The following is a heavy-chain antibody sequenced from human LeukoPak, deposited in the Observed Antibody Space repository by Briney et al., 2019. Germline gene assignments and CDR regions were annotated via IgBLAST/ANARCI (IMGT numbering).Heavy chain of an antibody. CDR2: TSYNGNT. D-gene: IGHD6-19*01. CDR1: GYTFSNYG. CDR3: ARHSGSGWQALGY. V-gene: IGHV1-18*04. J-gene: IGHJ4*02. Sequence: WASVKVSCKASGYTFSNYGISWVRQAPGLGREWMGWTSYNGNTNYSQKFQDRVTMTTDTSTTTAYMELRSLESDDTAVYYCARHSGSGWQALGYWGQGTLVTVSS.